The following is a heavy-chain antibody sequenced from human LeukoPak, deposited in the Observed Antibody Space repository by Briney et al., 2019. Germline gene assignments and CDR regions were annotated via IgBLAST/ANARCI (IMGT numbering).Heavy chain of an antibody. Sequence: RPSETLSLTCAVSGVSISSSEWWIWVRQPPGQGLEWIGEIHRDGRTMYNPSLKSRVTMSMDYSKNQFSLSVTSVTAADTAIYYCGKTDIYFNPIDYWGPGSLVTVSS. CDR2: IHRDGRT. CDR1: GVSISSSEW. V-gene: IGHV4-4*02. D-gene: IGHD3-9*01. CDR3: GKTDIYFNPIDY. J-gene: IGHJ4*02.